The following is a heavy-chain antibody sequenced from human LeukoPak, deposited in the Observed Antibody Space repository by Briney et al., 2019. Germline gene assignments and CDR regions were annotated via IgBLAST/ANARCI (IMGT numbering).Heavy chain of an antibody. V-gene: IGHV1-2*02. J-gene: IGHJ4*02. CDR2: INPYSGAT. CDR1: GYTFTGYY. Sequence: GASVKVSCKASGYTFTGYYLHWVRQAPGQGLEWMAWINPYSGATNYAQIFQGRLTLTRDTSFSTVYMELSGLRSDDTAVYYCAREIVLWGQGTLVTVSS. CDR3: AREIVL. D-gene: IGHD2-8*01.